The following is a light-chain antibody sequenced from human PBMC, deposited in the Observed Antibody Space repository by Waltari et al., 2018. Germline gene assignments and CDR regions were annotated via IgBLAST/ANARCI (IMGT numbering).Light chain of an antibody. Sequence: SYVLSQPPSVSVAPGQTARVTCGGNNLGRKSVHWYQQKPAQAPVLVIHRDSVQPSGFPERFSGSKSGDTASLTVSGLQAEDEADYYCSSYADNNILIFGGGTKLTVL. CDR3: SSYADNNILI. V-gene: IGLV3-21*02. J-gene: IGLJ2*01. CDR1: NLGRKS. CDR2: RDS.